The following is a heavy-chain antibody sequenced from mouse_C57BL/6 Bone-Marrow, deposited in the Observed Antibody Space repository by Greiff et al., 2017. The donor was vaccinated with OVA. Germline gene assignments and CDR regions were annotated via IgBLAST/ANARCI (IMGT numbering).Heavy chain of an antibody. CDR3: AMVTPFAY. Sequence: VMLVESGPELVKPGASVKLSCKASGYTFTSYDINWVKQRPGQGLEWIGWIYPRDGSTKYNEKFKGKATLTVDTSSSTAYMELHSLTSEDSAVYFCAMVTPFAYWGQGTLVTVSA. D-gene: IGHD2-2*01. J-gene: IGHJ3*01. CDR1: GYTFTSYD. V-gene: IGHV1-85*01. CDR2: IYPRDGST.